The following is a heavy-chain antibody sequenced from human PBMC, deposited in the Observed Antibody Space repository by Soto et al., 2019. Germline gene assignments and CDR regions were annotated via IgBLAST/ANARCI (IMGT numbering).Heavy chain of an antibody. V-gene: IGHV1-2*02. D-gene: IGHD1-7*01. CDR3: ARDLPPFITGTMVATDYYGMDV. CDR2: INPNSGGT. J-gene: IGHJ6*02. Sequence: ASVKVSCKASGYTFTGYYMHWVRQAPGQGLEWMGWINPNSGGTNYAQKFQGRVTMTRDTSISTAYMELSRLRSDDTAVYYCARDLPPFITGTMVATDYYGMDVWGQGTTVTAP. CDR1: GYTFTGYY.